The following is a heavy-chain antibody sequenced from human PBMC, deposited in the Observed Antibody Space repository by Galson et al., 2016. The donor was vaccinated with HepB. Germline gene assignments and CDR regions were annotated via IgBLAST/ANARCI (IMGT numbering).Heavy chain of an antibody. J-gene: IGHJ5*02. CDR2: ISDSHNA. V-gene: IGHV3-23*01. Sequence: SLRLSCAASGFTFGAFALTWVRQAPGKGLEWVSGISDSHNAYYADSVKGRFTVSRDNLRNTLYLQMNTLTVEDTAVYYCAKVDCGDCLTGFGPWGQGTLVSVSS. CDR3: AKVDCGDCLTGFGP. CDR1: GFTFGAFA. D-gene: IGHD2-21*02.